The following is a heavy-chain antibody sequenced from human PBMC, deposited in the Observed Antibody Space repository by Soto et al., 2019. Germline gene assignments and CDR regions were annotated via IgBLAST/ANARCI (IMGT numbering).Heavy chain of an antibody. J-gene: IGHJ5*02. CDR2: IYYSGTS. V-gene: IGHV4-39*01. Sequence: QLQLQESGPGLVKPSETLSLTCTVSGGSISDDTYYWGWIRQPPGKGLEWIGSIYYSGTSSYNPSLKSRGTMSVATSKRQLSLRLSSVTAADTAVYYCASLHCYSPNCVPLDPWGQGTLVIVSS. D-gene: IGHD2-2*01. CDR1: GGSISDDTYY. CDR3: ASLHCYSPNCVPLDP.